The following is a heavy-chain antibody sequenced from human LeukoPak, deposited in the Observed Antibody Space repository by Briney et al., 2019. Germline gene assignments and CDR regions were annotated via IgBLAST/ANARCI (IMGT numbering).Heavy chain of an antibody. CDR3: AREDYDFWSGYYTVHYYYYGMDV. J-gene: IGHJ6*02. V-gene: IGHV1-2*06. CDR2: INPNSGGT. CDR1: GYTFTGYY. D-gene: IGHD3-3*01. Sequence: ASAKVSCKASGYTFTGYYMHWVRQAPGQGLEWMGRINPNSGGTNYAQKFQGRVTMTRDTSISTAYMELSRLRSDDTAVYYCAREDYDFWSGYYTVHYYYYGMDVWGQGTTVTVSS.